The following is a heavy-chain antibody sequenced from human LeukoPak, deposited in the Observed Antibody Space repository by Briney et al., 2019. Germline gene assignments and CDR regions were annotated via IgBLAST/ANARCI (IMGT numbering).Heavy chain of an antibody. CDR1: GFTFSSYA. CDR2: ITGSADTT. Sequence: GGSLRLSCAASGFTFSSYAMSWVRQAPGRGLEWVSTITGSADTTSYADSVKGRFTVSRDSSKNTLFLQMHSLRAEDTATYYCAQDYTGDPPYSHYWGQGTLVTVSS. J-gene: IGHJ4*02. D-gene: IGHD2-8*02. V-gene: IGHV3-23*01. CDR3: AQDYTGDPPYSHY.